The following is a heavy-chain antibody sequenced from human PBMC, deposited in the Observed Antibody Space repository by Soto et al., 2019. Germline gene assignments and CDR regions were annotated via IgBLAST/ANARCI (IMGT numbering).Heavy chain of an antibody. D-gene: IGHD6-19*01. CDR3: QTPQTAVAGLRGGY. CDR2: ISSSSSYI. CDR1: GFTFSSYS. J-gene: IGHJ4*02. Sequence: PGGSLRLSCAASGFTFSSYSMNWVRQAPGKGLEWVSSISSSSSYIYYADSVKGRFTISRDNAKNSLYLQMNSLRAEDTAVYYCQTPQTAVAGLRGGYWGQGTLVTVSS. V-gene: IGHV3-21*01.